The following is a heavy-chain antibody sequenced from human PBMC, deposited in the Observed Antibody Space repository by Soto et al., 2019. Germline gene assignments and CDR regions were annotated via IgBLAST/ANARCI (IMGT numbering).Heavy chain of an antibody. J-gene: IGHJ6*02. CDR1: GFTFSSYG. V-gene: IGHV3-30*18. D-gene: IGHD3-10*01. CDR2: ISYDGSNK. Sequence: EGSLRLSCAASGFTFSSYGMHWVRQAPGKGLEWVAVISYDGSNKYYADSVKGRFTISRDNSKNTLYLQMNSLRAEDTAVYYCAKAVRGWNGYYYGMHVWGQGTTVTVSS. CDR3: AKAVRGWNGYYYGMHV.